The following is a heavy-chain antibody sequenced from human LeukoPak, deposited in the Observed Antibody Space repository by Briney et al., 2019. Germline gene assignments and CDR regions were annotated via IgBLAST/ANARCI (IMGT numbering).Heavy chain of an antibody. CDR2: INEDGSIT. V-gene: IGHV3-74*01. CDR1: GFTFRTYW. Sequence: GGFLRLSCAVSGFTFRTYWMHWVRQVPGEGPVWVSRINEDGSITNYADSVKGRFSISRDNAKNTLYLQMNSLRAEDTAVYYCGRDLGGRSGYWGQGTLVTVSS. D-gene: IGHD1-26*01. CDR3: GRDLGGRSGY. J-gene: IGHJ4*02.